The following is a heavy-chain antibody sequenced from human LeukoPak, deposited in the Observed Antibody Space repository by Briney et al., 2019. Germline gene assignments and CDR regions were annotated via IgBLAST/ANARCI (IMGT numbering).Heavy chain of an antibody. J-gene: IGHJ3*02. CDR1: GFTLRNYA. V-gene: IGHV3-23*01. Sequence: GGSLRLSCATSGFTLRNYAMAWVRQAPGKGLEWVSAMSGSGISTYYADSVKGRFTISRDNAKNSLYLQMNSLRAEDTAVYYCARKRSPGAFDIWGQGTMVTVSS. CDR2: MSGSGIST. CDR3: ARKRSPGAFDI.